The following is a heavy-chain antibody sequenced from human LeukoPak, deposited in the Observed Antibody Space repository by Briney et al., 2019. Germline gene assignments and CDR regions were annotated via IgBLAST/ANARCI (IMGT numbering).Heavy chain of an antibody. CDR3: ARERSSSWTLKYAFDI. CDR1: GFTFSSYW. CDR2: IKQDGSEK. V-gene: IGHV3-7*01. Sequence: GGSLRLSCAASGFTFSSYWMSWVRQAPGKGLEWVANIKQDGSEKYYVDSVKGRFTISRDNAKNSLYLQMNSLRAEDTAVYYCARERSSSWTLKYAFDIWGQGTMVTVSS. J-gene: IGHJ3*02. D-gene: IGHD6-13*01.